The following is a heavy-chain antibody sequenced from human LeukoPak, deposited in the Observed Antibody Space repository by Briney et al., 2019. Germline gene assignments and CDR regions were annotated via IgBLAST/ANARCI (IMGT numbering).Heavy chain of an antibody. CDR1: GFTFGDYA. V-gene: IGHV3-49*04. J-gene: IGHJ4*02. Sequence: GGSLRLSCTASGFTFGDYAMSWVRQAPGKGLEWVGFIRSKAHGGTTEYAASVKGRFTISRDDSKSIAYLQMNSLRAEDTAVYYCAKYRGLAAAGTGFDYWGQGTLVTVSS. CDR3: AKYRGLAAAGTGFDY. D-gene: IGHD6-13*01. CDR2: IRSKAHGGTT.